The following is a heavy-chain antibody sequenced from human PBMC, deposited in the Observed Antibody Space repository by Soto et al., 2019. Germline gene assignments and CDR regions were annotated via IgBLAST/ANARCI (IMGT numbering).Heavy chain of an antibody. CDR2: INPSGGST. CDR3: ASIVALDYYYYYYMDV. V-gene: IGHV1-46*01. D-gene: IGHD6-6*01. Sequence: QVQLVQSGAEVKKPGASVKVSCKASGYTFTSYYMHWVRQAPGQGLEWMGIINPSGGSTSYAQKCQGRVSMTTDTPTSTVYMELSSLRSEDTAVYYCASIVALDYYYYYYMDVWGKWTTVTVSS. CDR1: GYTFTSYY. J-gene: IGHJ6*03.